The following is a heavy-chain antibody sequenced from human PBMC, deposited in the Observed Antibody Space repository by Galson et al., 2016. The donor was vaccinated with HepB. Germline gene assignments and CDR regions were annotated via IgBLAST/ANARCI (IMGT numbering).Heavy chain of an antibody. CDR1: GVTFSNLW. J-gene: IGHJ4*02. CDR3: TTDPPYTGGAAAAW. V-gene: IGHV3-15*01. Sequence: SLRLSCAASGVTFSNLWMTWVRQAPGKGLEWVGRIKSRVDGETVDYGAPVMGRFTISRDDSKNTLFLQMNSLKTEDTAVYYCTTDPPYTGGAAAAWRGLGTLVTVSS. CDR2: IKSRVDGETV. D-gene: IGHD2-2*01.